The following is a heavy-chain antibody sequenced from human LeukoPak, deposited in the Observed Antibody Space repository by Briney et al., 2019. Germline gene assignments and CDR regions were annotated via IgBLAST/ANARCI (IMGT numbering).Heavy chain of an antibody. CDR1: GFTFNRYS. D-gene: IGHD1-26*01. CDR3: ARGGSYLSAFDI. J-gene: IGHJ3*02. Sequence: GGSLRLSCAASGFTFNRYSMNWVRQAPGKGLEWVSSISSSSSYIYYADSVKGRFTISRDNAKKSMYLEMNSLRAEDTAVYYCARGGSYLSAFDIWGQGTMVTVSS. V-gene: IGHV3-21*01. CDR2: ISSSSSYI.